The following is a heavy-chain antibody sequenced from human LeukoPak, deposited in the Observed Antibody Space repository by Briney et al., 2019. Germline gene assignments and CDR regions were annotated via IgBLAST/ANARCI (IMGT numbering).Heavy chain of an antibody. J-gene: IGHJ5*02. V-gene: IGHV4-61*01. Sequence: SETLSLTCTVSGGSISSSSYYWGWIRQPPGKGLEWIGYIYYSGSTNYNPSLKSRVTISVDTSKNQFSLKLSSVTAADTAVYYCARDTGPMVRGVRGHNWFDPWGQGTLVTVSS. CDR1: GGSISSSSYY. CDR2: IYYSGST. D-gene: IGHD3-10*01. CDR3: ARDTGPMVRGVRGHNWFDP.